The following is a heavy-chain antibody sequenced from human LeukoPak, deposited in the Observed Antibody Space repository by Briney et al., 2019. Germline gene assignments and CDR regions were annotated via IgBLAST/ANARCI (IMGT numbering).Heavy chain of an antibody. CDR3: ARGTGCSSTSCYLRWGYYYGMDV. Sequence: ASVQVSCKASGYTFTSYGISWVRQAPGQGLEWMGWISAYNGNTNYAQKLQGRVTMTTDTSTSTAYMELRSLRSDDTAVYYCARGTGCSSTSCYLRWGYYYGMDVWGQGTTVTVSS. CDR2: ISAYNGNT. D-gene: IGHD2-2*01. CDR1: GYTFTSYG. V-gene: IGHV1-18*01. J-gene: IGHJ6*02.